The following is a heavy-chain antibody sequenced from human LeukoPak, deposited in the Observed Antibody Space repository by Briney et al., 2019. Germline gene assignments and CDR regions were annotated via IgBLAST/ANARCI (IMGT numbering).Heavy chain of an antibody. V-gene: IGHV4-59*11. CDR2: VFNGGST. CDR3: ATRPAGSTWYGVFDY. D-gene: IGHD6-13*01. CDR1: GGSITSHY. Sequence: SETLSLTCKVSGGSITSHYRSWIRQPPGKGLEWIGYVFNGGSTNYNPSLKSRVTMSVDTSRDQFSLRLTSVTAADTAIYYCATRPAGSTWYGVFDYWSQGTLVTVSS. J-gene: IGHJ4*02.